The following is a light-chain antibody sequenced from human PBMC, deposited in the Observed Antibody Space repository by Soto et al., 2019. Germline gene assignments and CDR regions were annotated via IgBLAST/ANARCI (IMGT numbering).Light chain of an antibody. J-gene: IGLJ2*01. Sequence: QSVLTQPRSVSGAPGQSVTISCTGTSSNVGGHNYVSWYQQHPGKAPKLMIYDVSKRPSGVSDRFSGSKSGNTASLTISGLQAEDEADYYCCSYAGSNTLVFGTGTKLTVL. V-gene: IGLV2-11*01. CDR1: SSNVGGHNY. CDR3: CSYAGSNTLV. CDR2: DVS.